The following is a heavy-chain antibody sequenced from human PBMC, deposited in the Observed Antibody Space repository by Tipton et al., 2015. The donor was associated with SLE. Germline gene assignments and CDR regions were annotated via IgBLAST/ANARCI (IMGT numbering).Heavy chain of an antibody. CDR1: GFTFRSYW. V-gene: IGHV3-7*03. Sequence: SLRLSCEASGFTFRSYWMSCVRQAPGKGLEWVANIKQDGSEKHHVDPVEGRFTISRDNAKKSLYLQMNSLRPEDTALYYCVRDIGAVTAALVYWGEGTLVTVPS. J-gene: IGHJ4*02. CDR3: VRDIGAVTAALVY. CDR2: IKQDGSEK. D-gene: IGHD4-17*01.